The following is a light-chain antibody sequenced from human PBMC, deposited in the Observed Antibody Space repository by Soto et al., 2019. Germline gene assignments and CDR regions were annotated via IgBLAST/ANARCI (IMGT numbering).Light chain of an antibody. J-gene: IGKJ3*01. CDR3: DLYGSSPAT. V-gene: IGKV3-20*01. CDR2: GAS. CDR1: QSVSSSY. Sequence: IVLTQSPGTLSLSPGERATLSCRVSQSVSSSYLAWYQQKPGQAPRLLIYGASSRATGIPDWFSGSGSGTDFTLTISRLEPEEFAGYYCDLYGSSPATFGPGTKVDMK.